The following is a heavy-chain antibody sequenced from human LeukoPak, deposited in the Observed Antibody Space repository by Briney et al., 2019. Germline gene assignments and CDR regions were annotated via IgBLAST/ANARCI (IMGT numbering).Heavy chain of an antibody. J-gene: IGHJ6*03. CDR2: ITASTRSI. CDR3: ARVPSAYYFYYMDL. V-gene: IGHV3-11*01. Sequence: GGSLRLSCAASGFTFGDFHMGWIRQAPGKGLEWVSHITASTRSIWYADFVRGRFAISRDNAKNSLHLQMSSLRADDTAVYFCARVPSAYYFYYMDLCGKGTTVTV. D-gene: IGHD6-25*01. CDR1: GFTFGDFH.